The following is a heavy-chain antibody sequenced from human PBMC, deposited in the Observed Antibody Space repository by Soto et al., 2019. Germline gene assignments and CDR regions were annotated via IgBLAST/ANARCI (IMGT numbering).Heavy chain of an antibody. CDR1: GFTFSSYW. D-gene: IGHD3-16*01. CDR2: IKQDGSEK. CDR3: ASGGPRDAFDI. J-gene: IGHJ3*02. V-gene: IGHV3-7*05. Sequence: EVQLVESGGGLVQPGGSLRLSCAASGFTFSSYWMSWVRQAPGKGLEWVANIKQDGSEKYYVDSVKGRFTISRDNAKNSLYLEMNSLRAEDTDVYYCASGGPRDAFDIWGQGTMVTVSS.